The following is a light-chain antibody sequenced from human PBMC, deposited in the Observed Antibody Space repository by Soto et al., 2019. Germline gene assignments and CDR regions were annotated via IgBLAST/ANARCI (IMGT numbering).Light chain of an antibody. J-gene: IGKJ4*01. CDR1: QGINSY. V-gene: IGKV1-9*01. CDR3: QQYDTYSPLT. CDR2: AAS. Sequence: IQLTQSPSSLSASVGARVTITCRASQGINSYLVWYQQRPGKVPNLLIYAASTLQSGVPSRFSGSGSGTDFTLTISCLQSEDFANYYGQQYDTYSPLTFGGGTKVDIK.